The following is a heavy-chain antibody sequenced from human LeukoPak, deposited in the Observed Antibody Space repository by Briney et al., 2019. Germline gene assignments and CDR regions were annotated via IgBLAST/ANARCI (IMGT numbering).Heavy chain of an antibody. Sequence: PSETLSLTCAVYGGSFSGYYWSWIRQPPGKGLEWIGEINHSGSTNYNPSLKSRVTISVDTSKNKFSLKLSSVTAADRAVYYCASSRPKLLWFGELFDGMDVWGQGTTVTVSS. D-gene: IGHD3-10*01. J-gene: IGHJ6*02. V-gene: IGHV4-34*01. CDR3: ASSRPKLLWFGELFDGMDV. CDR2: INHSGST. CDR1: GGSFSGYY.